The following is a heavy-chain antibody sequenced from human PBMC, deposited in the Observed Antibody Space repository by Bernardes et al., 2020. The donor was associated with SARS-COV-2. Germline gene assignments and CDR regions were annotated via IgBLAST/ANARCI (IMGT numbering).Heavy chain of an antibody. CDR3: AKDWAHLYSSTWYSPDY. CDR2: ISYDGSNQ. V-gene: IGHV3-30*18. J-gene: IGHJ4*02. CDR1: GFIFRSYG. Sequence: GGSLRLSCAASGFIFRSYGMHWVRQAPGKGLEWVAVISYDGSNQYYADSVKGRFTISRDNSKNTLYLQMNSLRADDTAVYYCAKDWAHLYSSTWYSPDYWGQGTLVTVSS. D-gene: IGHD6-13*01.